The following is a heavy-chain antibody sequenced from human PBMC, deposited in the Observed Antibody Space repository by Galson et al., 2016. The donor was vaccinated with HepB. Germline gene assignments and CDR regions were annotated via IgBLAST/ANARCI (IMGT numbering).Heavy chain of an antibody. D-gene: IGHD3-22*01. CDR1: GGSFSGFY. CDR2: INHSGTT. CDR3: SRGYYYDTSGSYSYYYYMNV. V-gene: IGHV4-34*01. J-gene: IGHJ6*03. Sequence: SETLSLTCAVYGGSFSGFYWSWIRQSPGKGLEWIGEINHSGTTNYNPSLKGRVTMSVDTSKNHFSLKLSSVTAADTAVYYWSRGYYYDTSGSYSYYYYMNVWGKGTTVTVSS.